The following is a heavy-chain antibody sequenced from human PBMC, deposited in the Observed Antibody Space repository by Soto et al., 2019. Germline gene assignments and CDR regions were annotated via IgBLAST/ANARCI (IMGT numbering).Heavy chain of an antibody. CDR2: IYSGGST. CDR1: GFTVSSNY. CDR3: ARYSDV. Sequence: GVSLRLSWAAYGFTVSSNYMSWVRQAPGRGLEWVSVIYSGGSTYYADSVKGRFTISRDNSKNTLYLQMNSLRAEDTAVYYCARYSDVWGKGTMVTVSS. V-gene: IGHV3-53*01. D-gene: IGHD2-21*01. J-gene: IGHJ6*04.